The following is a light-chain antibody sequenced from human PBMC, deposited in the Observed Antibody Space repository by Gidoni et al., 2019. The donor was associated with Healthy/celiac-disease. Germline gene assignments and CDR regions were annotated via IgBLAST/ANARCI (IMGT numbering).Light chain of an antibody. CDR1: QSVSSY. V-gene: IGKV3-11*01. CDR2: DAS. Sequence: EIVLTQAPATLSLSPGERATLPCRASQSVSSYLAWYQQKPGQAPRLLIYDASNRATGVPARFSGSGSGTAFPLPISSLEPEDFAVYYCQQRSNWRALTFGGGTKVEIK. J-gene: IGKJ4*01. CDR3: QQRSNWRALT.